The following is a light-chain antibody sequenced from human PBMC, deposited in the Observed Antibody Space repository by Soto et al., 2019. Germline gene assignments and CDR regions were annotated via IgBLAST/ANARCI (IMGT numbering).Light chain of an antibody. CDR2: ANS. V-gene: IGLV1-40*01. CDR1: SSNIGAGYD. J-gene: IGLJ1*01. Sequence: SVLTQPPSVSGAPGQRVTISCTGSSSNIGAGYDVHWYQQLPGTAPKLLIYANSNRPSGVPDRFSGSKSGTSASLAITGLQSEDEADYYCQSYDSSLSALYVFGTGTKVTVL. CDR3: QSYDSSLSALYV.